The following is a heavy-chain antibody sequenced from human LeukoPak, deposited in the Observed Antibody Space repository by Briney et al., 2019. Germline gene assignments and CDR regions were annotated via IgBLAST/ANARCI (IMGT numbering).Heavy chain of an antibody. Sequence: ASVKVSCKASGHTFTGYYMHWVRQAPGQGLEWMGWINPNSGGTNYAQKFQGRVTMTRDTSISTAYMELSRLRSDDTAVYYCASIYSSGYETDYWGQGTLVTVSS. V-gene: IGHV1-2*02. D-gene: IGHD3-22*01. CDR1: GHTFTGYY. J-gene: IGHJ4*02. CDR2: INPNSGGT. CDR3: ASIYSSGYETDY.